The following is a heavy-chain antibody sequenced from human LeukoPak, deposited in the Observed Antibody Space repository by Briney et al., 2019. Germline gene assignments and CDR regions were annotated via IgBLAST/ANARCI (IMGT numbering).Heavy chain of an antibody. CDR1: GFTFSSYA. CDR3: AAQKRGNYRPYYFDY. V-gene: IGHV3-23*01. Sequence: GGSLRLSCAASGFTFSSYAMSWVRQAPGKGLEWVSAISGSGGSTYYADSVKGRFTISRDNSKNTLYLQMNSLRAEDTAVYYCAAQKRGNYRPYYFDYWGQGTLVTVSS. CDR2: ISGSGGST. J-gene: IGHJ4*02. D-gene: IGHD3-16*02.